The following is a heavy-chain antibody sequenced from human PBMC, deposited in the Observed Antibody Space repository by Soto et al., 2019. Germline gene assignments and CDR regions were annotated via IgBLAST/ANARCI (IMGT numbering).Heavy chain of an antibody. J-gene: IGHJ4*02. CDR1: GFSVTSNY. V-gene: IGHV3-53*01. D-gene: IGHD2-2*01. CDR3: ARATRYFGSFDS. CDR2: LYTGGGT. Sequence: EVQLVESGGGLIQPGGSLRLSCVASGFSVTSNYMTWVRQAPGKGLEWVSILYTGGGTYYSDSVKGRSTISRDTPKNTVFLKLNSLRAEDTAIYYCARATRYFGSFDSWGQGTLVSVAS.